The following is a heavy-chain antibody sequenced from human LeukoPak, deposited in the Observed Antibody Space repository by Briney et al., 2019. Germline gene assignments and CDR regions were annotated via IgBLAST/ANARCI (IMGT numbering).Heavy chain of an antibody. J-gene: IGHJ6*03. V-gene: IGHV1-69*05. D-gene: IGHD5-24*01. CDR2: SFPIFGTA. Sequence: GASVKVSCKASGGTFSSYAISWVRQAPGQGLEWMGGSFPIFGTASYAQKFQGRVTITTDASTSTAYMELSSLRSEDTAVYYCARGEMATISYYYYYMDVWGKGTTVTVSS. CDR3: ARGEMATISYYYYYMDV. CDR1: GGTFSSYA.